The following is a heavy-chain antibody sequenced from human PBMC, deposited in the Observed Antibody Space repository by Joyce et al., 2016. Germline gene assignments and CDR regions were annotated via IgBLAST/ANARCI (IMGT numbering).Heavy chain of an antibody. CDR2: ISDNTKYI. CDR1: GFTFNRHN. J-gene: IGHJ6*03. Sequence: EVQLVESGGGLVKPGGSLRLSCAASGFTFNRHNLNWLRQAQGKGLEVVSFISDNTKYINYADSVKGRFTISRVNAQNSLFLQMNSLRAEDTAVYYCVRGSNPSYFYYMDVWGKGTTVIVSS. CDR3: VRGSNPSYFYYMDV. D-gene: IGHD1-14*01. V-gene: IGHV3-21*01.